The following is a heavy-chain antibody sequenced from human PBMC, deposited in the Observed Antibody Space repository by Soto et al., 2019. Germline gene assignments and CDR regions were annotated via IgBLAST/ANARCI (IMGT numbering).Heavy chain of an antibody. CDR3: ARDRMSINYGMDV. CDR1: GGSISSGGYY. J-gene: IGHJ6*02. CDR2: IYYSGST. D-gene: IGHD6-6*01. V-gene: IGHV4-31*03. Sequence: SETLSLTCTVAGGSISSGGYYWSWIRQHPGKGLEWIGYIYYSGSTYYNPSLKSRVTISVDTSKNQFSLKLSSVTAADTAVYYCARDRMSINYGMDVWGQGTTVTVSS.